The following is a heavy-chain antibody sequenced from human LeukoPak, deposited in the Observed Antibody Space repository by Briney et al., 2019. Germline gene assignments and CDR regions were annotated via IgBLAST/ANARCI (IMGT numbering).Heavy chain of an antibody. D-gene: IGHD1-26*01. V-gene: IGHV1-18*01. CDR1: GYTFTSYG. CDR2: ISAYNGNT. Sequence: ASVKVSCKASGYTFTSYGISWVRQAPGQGLEWMGWISAYNGNTNYAQKLQGRVTMTTDTSTSTAYMELRSLRPDDTAVYYCARLTEGGYYPPFDYWGQGTLVTVSS. CDR3: ARLTEGGYYPPFDY. J-gene: IGHJ4*02.